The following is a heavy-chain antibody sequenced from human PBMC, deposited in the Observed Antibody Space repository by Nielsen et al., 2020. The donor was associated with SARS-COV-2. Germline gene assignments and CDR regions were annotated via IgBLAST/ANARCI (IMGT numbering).Heavy chain of an antibody. CDR2: INPNSGGT. J-gene: IGHJ4*02. CDR3: ARDRDTVRVRTNWNDYDY. V-gene: IGHV1-2*06. CDR1: GYTFTDYY. Sequence: ASVKVSCKASGYTFTDYYIHWVRQAPGQGLEWMGRINPNSGGTDYAQKFQGRVTMTWDTSITTAYMELRSLRSDDTAVYYCARDRDTVRVRTNWNDYDYWGQGTLVTVSS. D-gene: IGHD1-20*01.